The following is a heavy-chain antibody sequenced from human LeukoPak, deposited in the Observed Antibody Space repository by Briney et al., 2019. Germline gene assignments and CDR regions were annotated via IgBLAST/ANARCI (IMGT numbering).Heavy chain of an antibody. J-gene: IGHJ4*02. CDR1: GFTFDDYG. Sequence: GGSLRLSCAASGFTFDDYGMSWVRQAPGRGLEWVSGINWSGGRAGHADSVKGRFTISRDNSKNTLYLQMNSLRAEDTAVYYCARATVTRYYFDYWGQGTLVTVSS. V-gene: IGHV3-20*04. CDR2: INWSGGRA. CDR3: ARATVTRYYFDY. D-gene: IGHD4-11*01.